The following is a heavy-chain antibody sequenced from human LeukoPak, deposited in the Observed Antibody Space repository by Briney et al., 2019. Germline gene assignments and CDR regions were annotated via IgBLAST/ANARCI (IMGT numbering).Heavy chain of an antibody. V-gene: IGHV1-2*02. CDR1: GYTFTGYY. J-gene: IGHJ4*02. D-gene: IGHD4-17*01. CDR3: ARDTYGDYPLDY. CDR2: INPNSGGT. Sequence: ASVKVSCKASGYTFTGYYMHWVRQAPGQGLEWMGWINPNSGGTNYAQKFQGRVTMTRDTSISTAYMELSRLRSDDTDVYYCARDTYGDYPLDYWGQGTLVTVSS.